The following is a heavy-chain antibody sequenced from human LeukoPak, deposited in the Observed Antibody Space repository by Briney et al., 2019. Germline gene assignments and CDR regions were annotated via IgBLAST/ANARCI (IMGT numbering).Heavy chain of an antibody. J-gene: IGHJ4*02. D-gene: IGHD5-12*01. CDR3: ARAHAEWPRGRSFDY. CDR2: IIPILGIA. V-gene: IGHV1-69*04. CDR1: GGTFSSYA. Sequence: SVTVSCKASGGTFSSYAISWVRQAPGQGLEWMGRIIPILGIANYAQKFQGRVTITADKSTSTAYMELSSLRSEDTAVYYCARAHAEWPRGRSFDYWGQGTLVTVSS.